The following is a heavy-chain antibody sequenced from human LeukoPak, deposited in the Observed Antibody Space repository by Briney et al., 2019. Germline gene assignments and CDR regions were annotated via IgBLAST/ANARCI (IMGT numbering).Heavy chain of an antibody. CDR1: GYTFTGYY. V-gene: IGHV1-2*02. J-gene: IGHJ3*02. CDR2: INPNSGGT. Sequence: GASVKVSCKASGYTFTGYYMHWVRQAPGQGLEWMGWINPNSGGTNYAQKFQGRVTMTRDTSISTAYMELSSLRSEDTAVYYCASIYGSGSYGDAFDIWGQGTMVTVSS. CDR3: ASIYGSGSYGDAFDI. D-gene: IGHD3-10*01.